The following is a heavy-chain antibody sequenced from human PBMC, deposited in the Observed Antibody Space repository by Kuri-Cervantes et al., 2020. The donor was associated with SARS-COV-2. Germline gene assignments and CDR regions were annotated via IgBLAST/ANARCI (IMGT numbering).Heavy chain of an antibody. D-gene: IGHD2-21*01. CDR3: ARGRVGVQDF. CDR2: ISGSGGST. J-gene: IGHJ4*02. V-gene: IGHV3-23*01. Sequence: GESLKISCAASGFTFSSYAMSWVRQAPGKGLEWVSAISGSGGSTYYADSVKGRFTISRDNSKNTLYLQMNSLRAEDTAVYYCARGRVGVQDFWGQGTLVTVSS. CDR1: GFTFSSYA.